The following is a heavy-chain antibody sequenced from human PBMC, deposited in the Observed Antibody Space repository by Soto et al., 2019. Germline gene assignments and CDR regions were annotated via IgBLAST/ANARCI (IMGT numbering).Heavy chain of an antibody. CDR1: GYTFTSYG. Sequence: SVKVSCKASGYTFTSYGISWVRQAPGQGLEWMGGIIPIFGTANYAQKFQGRVTITADKSTSTAYMELSSLRSEDTAVYYCARDQAVGAARPPGYYYYGMDVWGQGTTVTVSS. V-gene: IGHV1-69*06. CDR3: ARDQAVGAARPPGYYYYGMDV. D-gene: IGHD6-6*01. J-gene: IGHJ6*02. CDR2: IIPIFGTA.